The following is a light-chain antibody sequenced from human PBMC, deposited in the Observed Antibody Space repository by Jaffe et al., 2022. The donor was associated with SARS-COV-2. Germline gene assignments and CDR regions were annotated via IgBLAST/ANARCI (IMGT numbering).Light chain of an antibody. J-gene: IGLJ1*01. CDR1: SSDVGGYNY. CDR2: DVT. V-gene: IGLV2-11*01. CDR3: CSFAGGPYV. Sequence: QSALTQPRSVSGSPGQSVAISCTGTSSDVGGYNYVSWYQQHPGKAPKLMLYDVTKRPSGVPDRFSGSKSGNTASLTISGLQAEDEADYYCCSFAGGPYVFGPGTKVTVL.